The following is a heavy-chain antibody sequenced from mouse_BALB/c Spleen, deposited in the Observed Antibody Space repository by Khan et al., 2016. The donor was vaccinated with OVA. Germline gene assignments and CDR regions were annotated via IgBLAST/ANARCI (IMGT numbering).Heavy chain of an antibody. J-gene: IGHJ3*01. Sequence: EVELVESGGDLVKPGGSLKLSCAASGFTFSSYSTSWVRQTPDKRLEWVATISSGGDYTYYPDSVKGRFTISRDNAKNTLYLQMSSLKSEDTAMYYCASHLTGSFAYWGQGTLVTVSA. V-gene: IGHV5-6*01. D-gene: IGHD4-1*01. CDR3: ASHLTGSFAY. CDR2: ISSGGDYT. CDR1: GFTFSSYS.